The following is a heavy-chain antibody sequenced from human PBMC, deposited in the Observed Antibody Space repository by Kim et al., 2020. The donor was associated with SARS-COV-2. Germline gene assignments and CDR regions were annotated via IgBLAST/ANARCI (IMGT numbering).Heavy chain of an antibody. CDR1: GGSISRPSYV. CDR3: ASAYKSVWWFGETLALNYFDR. V-gene: IGHV4-31*11. D-gene: IGHD3-10*01. CDR2: SYYGGNT. Sequence: SETLSLTCAVSGGSISRPSYVWNWIRQRPGRGLEWIGYSYYGGNTHYNPSLESRLTVSLDTSKNQFSLSLRSVTVADTAVYYCASAYKSVWWFGETLALNYFDRWGQGTLVTVSS. J-gene: IGHJ5*02.